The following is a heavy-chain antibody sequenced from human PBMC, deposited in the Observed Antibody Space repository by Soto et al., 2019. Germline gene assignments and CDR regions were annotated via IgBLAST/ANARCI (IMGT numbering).Heavy chain of an antibody. Sequence: GGSLRLSCAASGFTFSSYSMNWVRQAPGKGLEWVSSISSSSSYIYYADSVKGRFTISRDNAKNSLYLQMNSLRAEDTAEYYCALGGYSGYDPDYYFDYWGQGTLVTVSS. J-gene: IGHJ4*02. CDR3: ALGGYSGYDPDYYFDY. CDR1: GFTFSSYS. CDR2: ISSSSSYI. D-gene: IGHD5-12*01. V-gene: IGHV3-21*01.